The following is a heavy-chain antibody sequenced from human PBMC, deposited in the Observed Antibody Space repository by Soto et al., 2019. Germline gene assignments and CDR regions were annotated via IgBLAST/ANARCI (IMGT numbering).Heavy chain of an antibody. CDR3: ARCLHIVAPAGPDY. CDR2: INTYNGNT. Sequence: ASVKVSCKASGYTFTSYAMHWVRQAPGQGLEWMGWINTYNGNTNHAQKFQGRVTMTRDTSTSTVYMELSSLRSEDTAVYYCARCLHIVAPAGPDYWGQGTLVTVSS. CDR1: GYTFTSYA. J-gene: IGHJ4*02. D-gene: IGHD2-21*01. V-gene: IGHV1-3*04.